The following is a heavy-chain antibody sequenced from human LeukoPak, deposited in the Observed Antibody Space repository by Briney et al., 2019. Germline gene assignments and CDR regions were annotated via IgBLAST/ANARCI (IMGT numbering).Heavy chain of an antibody. J-gene: IGHJ4*02. CDR1: GGSFSGYC. Sequence: SETLSLTCAVYGGSFSGYCWSWIRQPPGKGLEWIGEINHSGSTNYNPSLKSRVTISVDTSKNQFSLRLSSVTAADTAVYYCARDKCSSTSCYIADYWGQGTLVTVSS. CDR2: INHSGST. D-gene: IGHD2-2*02. V-gene: IGHV4-34*01. CDR3: ARDKCSSTSCYIADY.